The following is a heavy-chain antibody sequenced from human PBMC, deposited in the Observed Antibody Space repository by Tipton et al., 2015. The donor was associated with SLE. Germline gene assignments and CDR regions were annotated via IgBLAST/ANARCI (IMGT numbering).Heavy chain of an antibody. CDR3: ARPNGYDAFDI. J-gene: IGHJ3*02. CDR1: GGSMTGSY. V-gene: IGHV4-59*12. D-gene: IGHD5-18*01. CDR2: VFHSGST. Sequence: TLSLTCSVSGGSMTGSYWSWVRQPPGKGLEWIGYVFHSGSTNYNPSLKSRVTISVDTSQNQFSLNLRSVTAADTAVYYCARPNGYDAFDIWGQGTLVTVSS.